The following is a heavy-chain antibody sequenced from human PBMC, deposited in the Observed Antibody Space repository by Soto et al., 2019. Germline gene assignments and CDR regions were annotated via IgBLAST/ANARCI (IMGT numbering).Heavy chain of an antibody. J-gene: IGHJ4*02. D-gene: IGHD6-19*01. CDR1: GYTFTGYY. V-gene: IGHV1-24*01. CDR3: ATETRGSGWYDY. CDR2: FDPEDGET. Sequence: ASVKVSCKASGYTFTGYYMHWVRQAPGKGLEWMGGFDPEDGETIYAQKFQGRVTMTEDTSTDTAYMELSSLRSEDTAVYYCATETRGSGWYDYWGQGTLVTVSS.